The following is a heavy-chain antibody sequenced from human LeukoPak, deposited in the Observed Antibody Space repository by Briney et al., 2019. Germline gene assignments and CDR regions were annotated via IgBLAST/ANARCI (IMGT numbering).Heavy chain of an antibody. D-gene: IGHD4-23*01. CDR3: ARGGGYNYMDV. Sequence: PSETLSLTCTVSGGSISGNYWTWIRQPPGKGLDYIGHVFYTGSTNYSPSLKSRVTISIDTSKSHFSLKLTSVTAADTAVYYCARGGGYNYMDVWGKGTTVTVSS. CDR1: GGSISGNY. V-gene: IGHV4-59*01. J-gene: IGHJ6*03. CDR2: VFYTGST.